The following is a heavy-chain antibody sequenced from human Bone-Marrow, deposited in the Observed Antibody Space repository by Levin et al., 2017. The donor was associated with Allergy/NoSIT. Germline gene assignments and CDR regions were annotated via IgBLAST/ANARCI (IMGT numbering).Heavy chain of an antibody. CDR3: ARGYAWGSYRYMDRIYYFDY. D-gene: IGHD3-16*02. CDR2: INHSGST. V-gene: IGHV4-34*01. CDR1: GGSFSGYY. Sequence: SETLSLTCAVYGGSFSGYYWSWIRQPPGKGLEWIGEINHSGSTNYNPSLKSRVTISVDTSKNQFSLKLSSVTAADTAVYYCARGYAWGSYRYMDRIYYFDYWGQGTLVTVSS. J-gene: IGHJ4*02.